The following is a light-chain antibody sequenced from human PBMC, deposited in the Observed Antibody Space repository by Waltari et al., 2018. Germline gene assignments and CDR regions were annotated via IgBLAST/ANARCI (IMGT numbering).Light chain of an antibody. CDR3: QQYNDWPQT. Sequence: IVMTQSPATLSVSPGERVTLSCRASQSVSGNLAWYQQKPGQAPRPLMYGASTRAAGVPNRFSGSGSGTEFTVTISSLQSEDFAVYYCQQYNDWPQTFGRGTKLETK. V-gene: IGKV3-15*01. CDR2: GAS. CDR1: QSVSGN. J-gene: IGKJ2*01.